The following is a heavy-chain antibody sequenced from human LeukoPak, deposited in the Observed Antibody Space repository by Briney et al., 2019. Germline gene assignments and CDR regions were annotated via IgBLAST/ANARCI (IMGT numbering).Heavy chain of an antibody. CDR3: LAQYYLDY. CDR2: IESRSFGGAA. CDR1: GFGFSDAA. Sequence: GGSLRLSCVYSGFGFSDAAMSWVRQPPGKGLEWVGHIESRSFGGAANYATPVKGRFTISRDDSKSTLFLRMNNLKSDDTAVYYCLAQYYLDYWGQGTPVIVSS. J-gene: IGHJ4*02. D-gene: IGHD2/OR15-2a*01. V-gene: IGHV3-15*04.